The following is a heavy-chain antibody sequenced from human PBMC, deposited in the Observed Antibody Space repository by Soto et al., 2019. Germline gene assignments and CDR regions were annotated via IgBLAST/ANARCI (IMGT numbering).Heavy chain of an antibody. J-gene: IGHJ6*02. D-gene: IGHD2-15*01. CDR1: GYTFTGYY. CDR3: AREYLGSDWYYYYYGMDV. Sequence: ASVKVSCKASGYTFTGYYMHWVRQAPGQGLEWMGWINPNSGGTNYAQKFQGWATMTRDTSISTAYMELSRLRSDDTAVYYCAREYLGSDWYYYYYGMDVWGQGTTVTVSS. CDR2: INPNSGGT. V-gene: IGHV1-2*04.